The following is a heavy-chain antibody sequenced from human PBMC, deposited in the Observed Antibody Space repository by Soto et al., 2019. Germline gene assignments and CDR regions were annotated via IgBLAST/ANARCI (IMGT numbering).Heavy chain of an antibody. J-gene: IGHJ4*02. CDR3: AHRVLRTVFGLVTTTAIYFDF. D-gene: IGHD3-3*01. CDR1: GFSLSTSGVG. Sequence: QITLNESGPTLVKPTEPLTLTCTFSGFSLSTSGVGVGWIRQSPGKAPEWLALIYWDDEKRYSASLKSRLTINKDTSKNQVVLTMANLDPADTATYHCAHRVLRTVFGLVTTTAIYFDFWGQGTPVAVSS. V-gene: IGHV2-5*02. CDR2: IYWDDEK.